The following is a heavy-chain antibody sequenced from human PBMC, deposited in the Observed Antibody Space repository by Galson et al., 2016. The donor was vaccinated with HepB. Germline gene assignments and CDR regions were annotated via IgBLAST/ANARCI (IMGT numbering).Heavy chain of an antibody. CDR3: ARASSGWRNWFAP. CDR2: IYPGDSEI. CDR1: GYSFSSFW. V-gene: IGHV5-51*01. J-gene: IGHJ5*02. Sequence: QSGAEVKKPGESLKISCKGSGYSFSSFWLAWVRQMPGKGLEWMGIIYPGDSEIRYSPSFRGQVILSADTSINTAYLQWSSLKASDTAMYYCARASSGWRNWFAPWGQGTLVTVSS. D-gene: IGHD6-19*01.